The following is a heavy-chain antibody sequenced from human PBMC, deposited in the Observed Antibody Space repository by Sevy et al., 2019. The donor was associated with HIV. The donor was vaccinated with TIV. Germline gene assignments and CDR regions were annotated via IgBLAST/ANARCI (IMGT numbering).Heavy chain of an antibody. CDR3: ARVSENTVRTLRYWYFDL. CDR2: ISRSSSYI. D-gene: IGHD4-17*01. Sequence: GGSLRLSCAASGFTFSSYSMNWVRQAPGKGLEWVSSISRSSSYIYYADSVKGRFTISRDNAKNSLYLQMNSLRAEDTAVYYCARVSENTVRTLRYWYFDLWGRGTLVTVSS. V-gene: IGHV3-21*01. J-gene: IGHJ2*01. CDR1: GFTFSSYS.